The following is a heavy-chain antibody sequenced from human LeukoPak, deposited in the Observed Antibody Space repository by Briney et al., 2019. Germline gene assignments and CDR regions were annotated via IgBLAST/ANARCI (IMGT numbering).Heavy chain of an antibody. CDR2: IHYTGST. V-gene: IGHV4-59*01. D-gene: IGHD6-19*01. CDR3: ARDWAGYSSGWYGNWFDP. Sequence: SETLSLTCTVSGASISNYYCSWLRQPPGKGLEWLGYIHYTGSTNYNPSLKSRVTISVDTSKNQFSLKLRSVTAADTAVYYCARDWAGYSSGWYGNWFDPWGQGTLVTVSS. CDR1: GASISNYY. J-gene: IGHJ5*02.